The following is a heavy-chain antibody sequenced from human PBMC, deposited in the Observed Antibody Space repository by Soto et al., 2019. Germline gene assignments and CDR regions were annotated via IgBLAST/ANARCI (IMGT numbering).Heavy chain of an antibody. CDR1: NGSIINYY. D-gene: IGHD1-26*01. V-gene: IGHV4-59*01. CDR2: IYYSGST. J-gene: IGHJ3*01. Sequence: QVQLQESGPGLVKPSETLSLTCTVSNGSIINYYWSWIRQPPGKGLEWIGFIYYSGSTNYNPYLYGRVTMSVDMSRNQLSLILNSGTAADTAVYYYACRLPLATTTGDAFDLCGQGTKVTVSA. CDR3: ACRLPLATTTGDAFDL.